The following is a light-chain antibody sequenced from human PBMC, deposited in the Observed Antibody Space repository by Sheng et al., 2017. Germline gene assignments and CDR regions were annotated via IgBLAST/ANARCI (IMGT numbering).Light chain of an antibody. CDR1: QSVNNNY. V-gene: IGKV3-20*01. Sequence: EIVMTQSPATLSVYPGERATLSCRASQSVNNNYLAWYQQKPGQPPRLLIYGASSRATGIPDRFSGSGSGTDFTLTISRLEPEDFAVYYCQQFGDSLTFGGGTKVEIK. CDR3: QQFGDSLT. J-gene: IGKJ4*01. CDR2: GAS.